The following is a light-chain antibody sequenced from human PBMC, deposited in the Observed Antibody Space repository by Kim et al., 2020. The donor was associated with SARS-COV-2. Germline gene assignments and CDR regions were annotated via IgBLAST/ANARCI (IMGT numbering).Light chain of an antibody. V-gene: IGKV1-17*01. J-gene: IGKJ5*01. CDR2: GAS. CDR1: QDIRND. Sequence: DIQMTQSPSSLSASVGDRVTITCRASQDIRNDLGWYQQNPGRAPKRLIYGASSLQSGVPSRFSGSGSGTEFTLTISSLQPEDFATYFCLQHNTCTTTFGRGTRLEIK. CDR3: LQHNTCTTT.